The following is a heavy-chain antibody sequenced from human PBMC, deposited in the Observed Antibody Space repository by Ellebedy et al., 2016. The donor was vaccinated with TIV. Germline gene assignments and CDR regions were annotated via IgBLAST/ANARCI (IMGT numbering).Heavy chain of an antibody. D-gene: IGHD1-1*01. J-gene: IGHJ4*02. CDR3: ARLDWSDVDLRHFYFDY. CDR2: ITSGGTI. Sequence: GESLKISCATSGFPFSDYYMSWIRQAPGKGLEWVSFITSGGTIYYADSAKGRFTISRDNAKNSLYLHMNSLRAEDTAVYYCARLDWSDVDLRHFYFDYWGQGTQVTVSS. V-gene: IGHV3-11*01. CDR1: GFPFSDYY.